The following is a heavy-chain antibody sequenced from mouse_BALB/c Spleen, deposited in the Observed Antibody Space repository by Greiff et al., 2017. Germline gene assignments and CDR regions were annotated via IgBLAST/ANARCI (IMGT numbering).Heavy chain of an antibody. Sequence: EVMLVESGGGLVQPGGSLRLSCATSGFTFTDYYMSWVRQHPGKALEWLGFIRNKANGYTTEYSASVKGRFTISRDNSQSILYLQMNTLRAEDSATYYCARDKGLFAYWGQGTLVTVSA. CDR2: IRNKANGYTT. CDR1: GFTFTDYY. D-gene: IGHD3-3*01. CDR3: ARDKGLFAY. V-gene: IGHV7-3*02. J-gene: IGHJ3*01.